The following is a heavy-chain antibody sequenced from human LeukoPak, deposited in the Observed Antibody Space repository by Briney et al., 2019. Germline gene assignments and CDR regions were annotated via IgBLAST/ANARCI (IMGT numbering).Heavy chain of an antibody. Sequence: SEALSLTCTVSGGSISSGSYYWSWIRQPAGKGLEWIGRIYTSGSTNYNPSLKSRVTISVDTSKNQFSLKLSSVTAADTAVYYCARQPDTAMVPFDYWGQGTLVTVSS. V-gene: IGHV4-61*02. D-gene: IGHD5-18*01. CDR1: GGSISSGSYY. CDR3: ARQPDTAMVPFDY. CDR2: IYTSGST. J-gene: IGHJ4*02.